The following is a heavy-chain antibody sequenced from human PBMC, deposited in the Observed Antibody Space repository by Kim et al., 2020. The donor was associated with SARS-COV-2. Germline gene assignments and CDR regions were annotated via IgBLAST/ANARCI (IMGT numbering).Heavy chain of an antibody. CDR3: ARDEYSGSGAVDY. V-gene: IGHV3-11*06. J-gene: IGHJ4*02. D-gene: IGHD3-10*01. Sequence: ADSVTGRFTVSRDNAKNSLYLQVDSLRAEDTAVYYCARDEYSGSGAVDYWGQGTLVTVSS.